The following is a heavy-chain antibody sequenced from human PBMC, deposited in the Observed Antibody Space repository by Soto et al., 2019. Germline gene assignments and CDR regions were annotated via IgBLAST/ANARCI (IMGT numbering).Heavy chain of an antibody. CDR1: GYTFTSYG. CDR2: ISAYNGNT. J-gene: IGHJ6*02. D-gene: IGHD2-15*01. CDR3: ARFSGGSYNTYYFYYGMDV. Sequence: GASVKVSCKASGYTFTSYGISWVRQAPGQGXDWMGWISAYNGNTKYAQDLQGRVTMTTDTSTSTAYMELRSLRSDDTAVYYCARFSGGSYNTYYFYYGMDVWGQGTTVTVSS. V-gene: IGHV1-18*01.